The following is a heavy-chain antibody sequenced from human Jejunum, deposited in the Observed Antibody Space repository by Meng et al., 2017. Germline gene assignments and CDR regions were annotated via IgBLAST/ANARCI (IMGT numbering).Heavy chain of an antibody. CDR2: ISYDARSI. V-gene: IGHV3-74*01. J-gene: IGHJ5*02. Sequence: GESPKTSCTASGFTLSSHWTHWVRQDPGKGLVWVSRISYDARSISYADSVKGRFTIPRDNAKNTLYLQMNSLRDEDTALYYCARAIDGNYGRFDRWGQGTLVTVSS. CDR3: ARAIDGNYGRFDR. D-gene: IGHD1-7*01. CDR1: GFTLSSHW.